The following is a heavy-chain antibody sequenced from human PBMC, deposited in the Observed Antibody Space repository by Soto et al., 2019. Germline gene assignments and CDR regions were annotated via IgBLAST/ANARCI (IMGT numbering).Heavy chain of an antibody. CDR3: ARGDSYYDFGIEC. CDR2: ISGSGART. Sequence: GGSLRLSCAVSGFTFSNYAMSWVRQAPGKGLEWVTSISGSGARTYYADSVKGRITTSRDNSKSTLFLQVNSLRDEDTAVYYCARGDSYYDFGIECWGQGTVVTVSS. V-gene: IGHV3-23*01. J-gene: IGHJ4*02. CDR1: GFTFSNYA. D-gene: IGHD3-3*01.